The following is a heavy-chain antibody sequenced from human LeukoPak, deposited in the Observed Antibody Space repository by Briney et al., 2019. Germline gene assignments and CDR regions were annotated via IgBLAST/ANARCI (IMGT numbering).Heavy chain of an antibody. CDR2: IYYSGST. V-gene: IGHV4-39*01. D-gene: IGHD5-24*01. J-gene: IGHJ4*02. Sequence: SETLSLTCSVSGGSISRSYYYWGWIRQPPGKGLEWIGSIYYSGSTYYNPSLKSRVTISVDTSKNQFSLKLSSVTAADTAVYYCARLENVDGYFDYWGQGTLVTVSS. CDR3: ARLENVDGYFDY. CDR1: GGSISRSYYY.